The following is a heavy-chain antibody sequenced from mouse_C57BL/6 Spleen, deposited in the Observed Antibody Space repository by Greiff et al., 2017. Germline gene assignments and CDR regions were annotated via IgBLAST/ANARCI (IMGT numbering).Heavy chain of an antibody. V-gene: IGHV1-15*01. CDR2: IAPETGGT. J-gene: IGHJ4*01. CDR1: GYTFTDYE. CDR3: TTGYGYDGMDY. Sequence: QVHVKQSGAELVRPGASVTLSCKASGYTFTDYEMHWVKQTPVHGLEWIGAIAPETGGTAYNQKFKGKAILTADKSSSTAYMELRSLTSEDSAVYYGTTGYGYDGMDYWGQGTSVTVSS. D-gene: IGHD2-2*01.